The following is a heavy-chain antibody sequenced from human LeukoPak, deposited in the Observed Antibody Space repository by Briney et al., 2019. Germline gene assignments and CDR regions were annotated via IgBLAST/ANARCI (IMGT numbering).Heavy chain of an antibody. CDR2: IYSGGST. D-gene: IGHD4-17*01. CDR3: AKDLDYGDYEDY. CDR1: GFSVSNNY. V-gene: IGHV3-66*01. Sequence: GGSLRLSCAASGFSVSNNYMSWVRQAPGKGLEWVSVIYSGGSTFYADSVKGRFTISRDNSKNTLYLQMNSLRAEDTAVYYCAKDLDYGDYEDYWGQGTLVTVSS. J-gene: IGHJ4*02.